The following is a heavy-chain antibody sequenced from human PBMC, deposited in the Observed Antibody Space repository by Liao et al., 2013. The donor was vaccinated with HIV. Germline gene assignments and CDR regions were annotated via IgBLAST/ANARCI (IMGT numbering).Heavy chain of an antibody. V-gene: IGHV4-61*02. Sequence: QLQLQESGPGLVKPSETLSLTCTVSGGSISSGSYYWSWIRQPAGKGLEWIGRIYTSGSTNYNPSLKSRVTISVDTSKNQFSLKLNSVTAADTAVYYCARDLGYDFWSGYHDAFDIWGQGTMVTVSS. CDR2: IYTSGST. CDR3: ARDLGYDFWSGYHDAFDI. D-gene: IGHD3-3*01. J-gene: IGHJ3*02. CDR1: GGSISSGSYY.